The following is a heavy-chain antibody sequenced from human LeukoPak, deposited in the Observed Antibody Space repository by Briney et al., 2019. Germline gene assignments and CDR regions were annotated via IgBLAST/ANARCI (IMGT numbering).Heavy chain of an antibody. J-gene: IGHJ4*02. Sequence: ASVKVSCKVSGYTLTELSMHWVRQAPGKGLEWMGGFDPEDGETIHAQKFQGRVTMTEDTSTDTAYMELSSLRSEDTAVYYCAADSSGYYYPGYWGQGTLVTVSS. CDR3: AADSSGYYYPGY. CDR2: FDPEDGET. D-gene: IGHD3-22*01. CDR1: GYTLTELS. V-gene: IGHV1-24*01.